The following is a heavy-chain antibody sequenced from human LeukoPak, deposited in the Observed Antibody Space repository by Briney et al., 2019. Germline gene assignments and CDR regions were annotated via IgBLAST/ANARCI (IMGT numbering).Heavy chain of an antibody. CDR3: ARDQGRGSSGWFLYY. D-gene: IGHD6-19*01. Sequence: TSETLSLTCTVSGGSISTYYWSWIRQPPGKGLEWIGYVYYSGVTNYNPSLKSRVTISVDTSKNQFSLKLSSVTAADTALYYCARDQGRGSSGWFLYYWGQGTLVTVSS. CDR1: GGSISTYY. J-gene: IGHJ4*02. V-gene: IGHV4-59*01. CDR2: VYYSGVT.